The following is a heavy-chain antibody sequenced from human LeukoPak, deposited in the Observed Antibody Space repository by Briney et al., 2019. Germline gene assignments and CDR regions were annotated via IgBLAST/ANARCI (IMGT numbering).Heavy chain of an antibody. CDR1: GFTFSSYA. Sequence: GGSLRLSCAASGFTFSSYAMSWVRQAPGKGLEWVSAISGSGGSTYYADSVKGRFTISRDNSKNTLYLQMNSLRAEDTAVYYCARERSSSSLLPHGRYYYYYMDVWGKGTTVTVSS. CDR3: ARERSSSSLLPHGRYYYYYMDV. J-gene: IGHJ6*03. V-gene: IGHV3-23*01. CDR2: ISGSGGST. D-gene: IGHD6-6*01.